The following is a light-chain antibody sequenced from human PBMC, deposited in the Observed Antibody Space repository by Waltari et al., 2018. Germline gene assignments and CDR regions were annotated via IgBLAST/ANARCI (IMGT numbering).Light chain of an antibody. J-gene: IGKJ4*01. CDR1: QGISNS. V-gene: IGKV1-NL1*01. Sequence: DIQMTQSPSSLSASVGDRVSITCRASQGISNSLAWYQQKPGKAPKLLLYAASRLESGVPPRFSGSGSGADYTLTISNLQPEDFATYYCQQYYSTLALTFGGGTKVEIK. CDR3: QQYYSTLALT. CDR2: AAS.